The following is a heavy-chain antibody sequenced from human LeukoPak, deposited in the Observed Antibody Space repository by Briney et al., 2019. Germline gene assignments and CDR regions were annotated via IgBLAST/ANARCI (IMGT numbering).Heavy chain of an antibody. CDR2: INSDGSST. D-gene: IGHD2-15*01. CDR3: ARRRGAYCSGGSCYDSAFDI. Sequence: GGSLRLSCAASGFTFSSYWMHWVRQAPGKGLVWVSRINSDGSSTSYADSVKGRFTISRDNSKNTLYLHMNSLRAEDTAVYYCARRRGAYCSGGSCYDSAFDIWGQGTMVTVSS. CDR1: GFTFSSYW. J-gene: IGHJ3*02. V-gene: IGHV3-74*01.